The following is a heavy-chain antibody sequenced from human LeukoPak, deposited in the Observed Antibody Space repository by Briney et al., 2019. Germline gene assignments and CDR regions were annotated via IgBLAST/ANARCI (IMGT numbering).Heavy chain of an antibody. CDR1: GFTFSSYG. J-gene: IGHJ4*02. Sequence: GRSLRLSCAASGFTFSSYGMHWVRQAPGKGLEWVAVIWYDGSNKYYADSVKGRFTISRDNSKNTLYLQMNSLRAEDTAVYYCARGMGTFYGPGSVYFDYWGQGTLVTVSS. V-gene: IGHV3-33*01. D-gene: IGHD4-17*01. CDR2: IWYDGSNK. CDR3: ARGMGTFYGPGSVYFDY.